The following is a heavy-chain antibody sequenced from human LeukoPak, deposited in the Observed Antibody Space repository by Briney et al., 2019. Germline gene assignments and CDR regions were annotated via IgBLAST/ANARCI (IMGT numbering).Heavy chain of an antibody. Sequence: SETLSLTCTVSGGSISSGTYYWGWVRQPPGKGLEWIGSIYSGSTSYNPSLKSRVTISVDTSKNQFSLKLDSVTAADTAVYYCARNASDGGTSYFDYWGQGTLVTVSS. D-gene: IGHD1-26*01. CDR1: GGSISSGTYY. V-gene: IGHV4-39*01. CDR3: ARNASDGGTSYFDY. CDR2: IYSGST. J-gene: IGHJ4*02.